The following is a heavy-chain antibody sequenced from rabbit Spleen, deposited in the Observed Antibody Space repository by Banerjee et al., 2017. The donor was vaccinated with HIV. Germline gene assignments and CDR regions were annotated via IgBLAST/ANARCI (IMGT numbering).Heavy chain of an antibody. D-gene: IGHD8-1*01. J-gene: IGHJ6*01. CDR3: ARDTGSSFSSYGMDL. V-gene: IGHV1S40*01. CDR1: GVSFSANSY. Sequence: QSLEESGGDLVKPGASLTLTCIASGVSFSANSYMCWVRQAPGKGLEWIGCIDVGSSDFTYFAAWAKGRFTISKASSTSVTLQMTSLTVADTATYFCARDTGSSFSSYGMDLWGPGTLVTVS. CDR2: IDVGSSDFT.